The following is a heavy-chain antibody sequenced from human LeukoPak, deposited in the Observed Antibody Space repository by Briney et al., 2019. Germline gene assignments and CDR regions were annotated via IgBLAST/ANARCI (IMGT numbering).Heavy chain of an antibody. CDR1: GFTFSDSY. D-gene: IGHD3-16*02. V-gene: IGHV3-11*04. CDR2: ISGSGHDI. Sequence: PGGSLRLSCAASGFTFSDSYMTWVRQAPGKGLEWVAYISGSGHDINYSESAKGRFTISRDNAKNSLYLQMSSLRVEDTAVYYCTRGHRDLDYWGQGTLVTVSS. CDR3: TRGHRDLDY. J-gene: IGHJ4*02.